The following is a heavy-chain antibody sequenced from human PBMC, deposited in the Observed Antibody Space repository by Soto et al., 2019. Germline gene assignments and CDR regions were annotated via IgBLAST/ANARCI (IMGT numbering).Heavy chain of an antibody. Sequence: QVHLVQSGAEVKKPGSSVKVSCMASGGTFSTYGVSWVRQAPGQGLEWMGGITPLVGTANYAQKVQVRGTIRADESMTTAYMEMRSLRSDDTAVYFCAREADRRWLHLFEYWGQGTLVTVSS. CDR3: AREADRRWLHLFEY. CDR1: GGTFSTYG. D-gene: IGHD5-12*01. J-gene: IGHJ4*02. V-gene: IGHV1-69*01. CDR2: ITPLVGTA.